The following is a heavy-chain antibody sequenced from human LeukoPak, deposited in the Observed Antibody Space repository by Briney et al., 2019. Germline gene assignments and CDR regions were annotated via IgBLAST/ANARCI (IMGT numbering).Heavy chain of an antibody. CDR1: GDSISLSFYY. Sequence: SETLSLTCSVSGDSISLSFYYWGWIRQPPGKALEWIGSIYHSVSTYYNPSLKTRVTISVDTSKNQFFLKLSSVTAADTAVYYCARVTQQQLTDAFNIWGQGTMVTVSS. J-gene: IGHJ3*02. CDR3: ARVTQQQLTDAFNI. V-gene: IGHV4-39*07. CDR2: IYHSVST. D-gene: IGHD6-13*01.